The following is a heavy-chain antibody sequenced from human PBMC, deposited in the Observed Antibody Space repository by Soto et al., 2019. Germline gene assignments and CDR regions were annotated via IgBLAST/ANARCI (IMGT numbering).Heavy chain of an antibody. CDR1: GGSISSYY. D-gene: IGHD3-9*01. CDR3: ARTYYDILTGYSFDY. CDR2: IYYSGST. V-gene: IGHV4-59*01. Sequence: SEALSLTCTVSGGSISSYYWSWIRQPPGKGLEWIGYIYYSGSTNYNPSLKSRVTISVDTSKNQFSLKLSSVTAADTAVYYCARTYYDILTGYSFDYWGQGTLVTVSS. J-gene: IGHJ4*02.